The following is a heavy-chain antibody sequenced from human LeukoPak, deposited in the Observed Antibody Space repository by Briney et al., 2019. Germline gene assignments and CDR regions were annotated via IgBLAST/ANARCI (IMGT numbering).Heavy chain of an antibody. CDR2: INAGNGNT. Sequence: ASVKVSCKASGYTSTSYAMHWVRQAPGQRLEWMGWINAGNGNTKYSQKFQGRVTMTEDTSTDTAYMELSSLRSEDTAVYYCATHNDILLYFDYWGQGTLVTVSS. CDR1: GYTSTSYA. V-gene: IGHV1-3*01. J-gene: IGHJ4*02. CDR3: ATHNDILLYFDY. D-gene: IGHD3-9*01.